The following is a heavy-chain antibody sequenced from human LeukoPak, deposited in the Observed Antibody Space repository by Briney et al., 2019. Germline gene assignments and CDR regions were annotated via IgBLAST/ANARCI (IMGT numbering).Heavy chain of an antibody. J-gene: IGHJ5*02. CDR3: ARKNYGSNRWFDP. CDR2: IIPIFGTA. V-gene: IGHV1-69*05. Sequence: EASVKVSCKASGGTFSSYAISWVRQAPGQGLEWMGRIIPIFGTANYAQKFQGRVTMTRNTSISTAYMELSSLRSEDTAVYYCARKNYGSNRWFDPRGQGTLVTVSS. CDR1: GGTFSSYA. D-gene: IGHD4/OR15-4a*01.